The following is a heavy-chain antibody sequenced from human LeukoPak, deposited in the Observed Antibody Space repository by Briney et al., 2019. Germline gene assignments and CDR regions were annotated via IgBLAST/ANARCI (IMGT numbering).Heavy chain of an antibody. CDR1: GGSISSSSYY. D-gene: IGHD3-22*01. J-gene: IGHJ5*02. Sequence: SETLSLTCTVSGGSISSSSYYWGWIRQPPGKGLEWIGSIYYSGSTNYNPSLKSRVTISVDTSKNQFSLKLSSVTAADTAVYYCAKEVDYYDSSGYYSGNWFDPWGQGTLVTVSS. CDR3: AKEVDYYDSSGYYSGNWFDP. CDR2: IYYSGST. V-gene: IGHV4-39*07.